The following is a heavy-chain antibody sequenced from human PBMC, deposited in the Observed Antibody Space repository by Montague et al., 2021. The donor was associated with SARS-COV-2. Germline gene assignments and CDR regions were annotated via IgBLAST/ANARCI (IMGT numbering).Heavy chain of an antibody. J-gene: IGHJ3*01. Sequence: SLRLSCAASGFTFSSYAMHWVRQAPGKGLEWVAVITNDVSNQYXXXSXXXRFXISRDKSKNTLYLQLNSHRAEDTAVYYFARAAQKQYVLLWFGGSVQDAFDVWGQGTMVTVSS. V-gene: IGHV3-30-3*01. D-gene: IGHD3-10*01. CDR3: ARAAQKQYVLLWFGGSVQDAFDV. CDR2: ITNDVSNQ. CDR1: GFTFSSYA.